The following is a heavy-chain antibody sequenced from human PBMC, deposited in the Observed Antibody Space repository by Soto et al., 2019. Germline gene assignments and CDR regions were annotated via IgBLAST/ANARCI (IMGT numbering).Heavy chain of an antibody. CDR1: GITFSTYS. CDR2: ISIASSYI. Sequence: GGSLRLSCAASGITFSTYSMNWVRQAPGKGLEWVSSISIASSYIYYADSLKGRFTVSRDNAKNTLYLQMNSLRAEDTAVYYCAAGIADYYDSSGYYAYWGQGILVTVSS. V-gene: IGHV3-21*01. D-gene: IGHD3-22*01. J-gene: IGHJ4*02. CDR3: AAGIADYYDSSGYYAY.